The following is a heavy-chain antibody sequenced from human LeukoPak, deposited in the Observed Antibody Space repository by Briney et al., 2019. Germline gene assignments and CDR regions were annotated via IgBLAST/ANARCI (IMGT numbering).Heavy chain of an antibody. CDR2: IYYSGST. D-gene: IGHD3-22*01. CDR3: ASSLYYYDSSGYPYYFDY. CDR1: GGSISSYY. Sequence: SETLSLTCTVSGGSISSYYWSWIRQPPGKGLEWIGYIYYSGSTNYNPSLTSRVTISVDTSKNQFSLKLSSVTAADTAVYYCASSLYYYDSSGYPYYFDYWGQGTLVTVSS. V-gene: IGHV4-59*01. J-gene: IGHJ4*02.